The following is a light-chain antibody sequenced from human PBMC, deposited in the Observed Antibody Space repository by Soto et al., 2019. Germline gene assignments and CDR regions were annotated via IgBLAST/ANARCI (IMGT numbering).Light chain of an antibody. CDR3: SSYTSSTTLV. CDR1: SSDVGGYNY. CDR2: DVS. Sequence: QSVLTQAASVSGSPGKSITISCTGTSSDVGGYNYVSWYQQHPGKAPKLMIYDVSNRPSGVSNRFSGSKSGNTASLTISGLQAEDEADYYCSSYTSSTTLVFGPGTKVT. J-gene: IGLJ1*01. V-gene: IGLV2-14*01.